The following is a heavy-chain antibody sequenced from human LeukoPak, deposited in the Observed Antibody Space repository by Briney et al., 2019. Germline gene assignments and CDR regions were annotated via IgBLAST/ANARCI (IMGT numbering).Heavy chain of an antibody. Sequence: SSETLSLTCVVSGGSVSGYYWGWIRQPPGRGLEWIGYVYYSGSTNYNPSFKSRITISVDTSRNQFSLRLSSVTAADTAVYYCAREANDFWSGYYTYYFDYWGQGTLVTVSS. J-gene: IGHJ4*02. D-gene: IGHD3-3*01. V-gene: IGHV4-59*02. CDR3: AREANDFWSGYYTYYFDY. CDR2: VYYSGST. CDR1: GGSVSGYY.